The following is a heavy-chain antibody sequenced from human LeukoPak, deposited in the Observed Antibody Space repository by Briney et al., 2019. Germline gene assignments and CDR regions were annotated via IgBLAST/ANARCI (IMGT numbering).Heavy chain of an antibody. CDR1: GFTFSSYG. CDR3: SRGAAGPRD. Sequence: PGRSLRLSCAASGFTFSSYGMHWVRQAPGKGLEWVAVISYDGSNKYYADSVKGRFTISRDNSKNTLYLQMNSLRAEDTAVYYCSRGAAGPRDWGQGTLVTVSS. CDR2: ISYDGSNK. V-gene: IGHV3-30*03. J-gene: IGHJ4*02. D-gene: IGHD6-13*01.